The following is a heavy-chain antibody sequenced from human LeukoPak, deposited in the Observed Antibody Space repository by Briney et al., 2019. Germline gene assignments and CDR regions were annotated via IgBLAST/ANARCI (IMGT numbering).Heavy chain of an antibody. CDR3: IAHFPYFYGFDV. Sequence: GVSLRLSCVSSGFTIGTAWMSWVRQAPGKGLEWLGHIKSEGEGTTTDYAAPAKGRFAISRDDSKNMIYLQMSSLKIDDTAIYYCIAHFPYFYGFDVWGKGTTVTVSS. D-gene: IGHD3-3*02. J-gene: IGHJ6*04. CDR2: IKSEGEGTTT. V-gene: IGHV3-15*01. CDR1: GFTIGTAW.